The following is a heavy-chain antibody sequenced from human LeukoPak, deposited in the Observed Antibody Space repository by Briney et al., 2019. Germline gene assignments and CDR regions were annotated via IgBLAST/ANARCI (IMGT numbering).Heavy chain of an antibody. V-gene: IGHV1-69*05. CDR1: GGTFSSYA. Sequence: SVKVSCKASGGTFSSYAISWVRQTTGQGLEWMGGIIPMFGTAHYAQKFQGRVTITTDESTSTAYMELSSLRSEDTAVYYCARDLGMRGYYYMDVWGKGTTVTVSS. CDR3: ARDLGMRGYYYMDV. CDR2: IIPMFGTA. J-gene: IGHJ6*03.